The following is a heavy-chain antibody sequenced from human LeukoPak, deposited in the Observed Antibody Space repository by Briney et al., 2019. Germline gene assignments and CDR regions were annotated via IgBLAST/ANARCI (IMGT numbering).Heavy chain of an antibody. CDR1: GYTFTSYG. V-gene: IGHV1-18*01. Sequence: GASVKVSFKASGYTFTSYGISWVRQAPGQGLEWMGWISAYNGNTNYAQKLQGRVTMTTDTSTSTAYMELRSLRSDDTAVYYCARDRVGGSYGGRFDYWGQGTLVTVSS. CDR2: ISAYNGNT. J-gene: IGHJ4*02. CDR3: ARDRVGGSYGGRFDY. D-gene: IGHD1-26*01.